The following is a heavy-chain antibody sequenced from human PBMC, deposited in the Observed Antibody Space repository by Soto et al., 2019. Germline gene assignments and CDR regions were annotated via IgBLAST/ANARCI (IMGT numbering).Heavy chain of an antibody. D-gene: IGHD5-18*01. J-gene: IGHJ4*02. CDR3: ARNLGYSYGPTLDY. Sequence: HPGGSLRLSCTASGFTFSSYGMHWVRQAPGKGLEWVAVIWYDGSSKYYADSVKGRFTISRDNSKNTLYLQMNSLRAEDTAVYYCARNLGYSYGPTLDYWGQGTLVTVSS. CDR2: IWYDGSSK. CDR1: GFTFSSYG. V-gene: IGHV3-33*01.